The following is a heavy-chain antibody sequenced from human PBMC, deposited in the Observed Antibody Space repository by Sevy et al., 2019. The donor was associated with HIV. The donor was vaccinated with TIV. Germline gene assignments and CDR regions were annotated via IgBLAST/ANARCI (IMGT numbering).Heavy chain of an antibody. CDR3: ARGLWSGTGGYYYYGMDV. CDR1: GGSISSYY. V-gene: IGHV4-59*01. D-gene: IGHD2-21*01. Sequence: ETLSLTCTVSGGSISSYYWSWIRQPPGKGLEWIGYIYYSGSTNYNPSLKSRVTISVDTSKNQFSLKLSSVTAADTAVYYCARGLWSGTGGYYYYGMDVWGQGTTVTVSS. CDR2: IYYSGST. J-gene: IGHJ6*02.